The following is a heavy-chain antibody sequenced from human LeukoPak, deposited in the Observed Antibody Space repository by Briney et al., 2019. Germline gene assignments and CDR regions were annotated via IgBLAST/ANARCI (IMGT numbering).Heavy chain of an antibody. Sequence: PGGSLRLSCAASGFTFSGYGMHWVRQSPGKGLEWVALIRDDGSEKYYADSVRGRLTISRDNSKNTLYMQMNSLRVEDTGVYYCAKGFFYVDVWDKGTTVTVSS. CDR2: IRDDGSEK. CDR3: AKGFFYVDV. CDR1: GFTFSGYG. J-gene: IGHJ6*03. V-gene: IGHV3-33*03.